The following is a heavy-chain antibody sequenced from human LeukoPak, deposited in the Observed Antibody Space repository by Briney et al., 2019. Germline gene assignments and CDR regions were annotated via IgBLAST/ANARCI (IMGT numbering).Heavy chain of an antibody. Sequence: SETLSLTCTVSGGSINSNSYYWGWIRQPPGKGLEWIGSIYYSGSTYYNPSLKSRVTISIDTSKNQFSLKLSSVTAADTAVYYCARDLLFYYYYYMDVWGKGTTVTVSS. CDR1: GGSINSNSYY. V-gene: IGHV4-39*07. CDR3: ARDLLFYYYYYMDV. D-gene: IGHD2/OR15-2a*01. J-gene: IGHJ6*03. CDR2: IYYSGST.